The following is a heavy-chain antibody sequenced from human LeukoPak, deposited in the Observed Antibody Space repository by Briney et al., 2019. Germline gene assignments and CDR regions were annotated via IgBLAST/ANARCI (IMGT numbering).Heavy chain of an antibody. CDR2: INHSGST. V-gene: IGHV4-34*01. Sequence: SETLSLTCAVYGGSFSGYDWSWIRQPPGKGLEWIGEINHSGSTNYNPSLKSRVTISVDTSKNQFSLKLSSVTAADTAVYYCARGGPYCSSTSCHARNYYYYYMDVWGKGTTVTVSS. CDR3: ARGGPYCSSTSCHARNYYYYYMDV. J-gene: IGHJ6*03. D-gene: IGHD2-2*01. CDR1: GGSFSGYD.